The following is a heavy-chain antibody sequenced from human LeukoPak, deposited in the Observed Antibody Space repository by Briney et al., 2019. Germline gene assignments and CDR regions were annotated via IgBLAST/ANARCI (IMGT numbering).Heavy chain of an antibody. D-gene: IGHD1-26*01. CDR3: ARQGLGEGDY. Sequence: SETLSLTCTVSGGSISIYYWSWIRQPPGKGLEWIGYIYYSGSTNYNPSLKSRVTISVDTSKNQFSLKLSSVTAADTAVYYCARQGLGEGDYWGQGTLVTVSS. CDR1: GGSISIYY. CDR2: IYYSGST. V-gene: IGHV4-59*08. J-gene: IGHJ4*02.